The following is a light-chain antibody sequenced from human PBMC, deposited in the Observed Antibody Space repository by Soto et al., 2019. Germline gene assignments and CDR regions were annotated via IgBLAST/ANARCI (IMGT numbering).Light chain of an antibody. CDR2: GTS. V-gene: IGKV3-20*01. Sequence: EIVLTQSPGTLSLSLGERATLSCRASQSVSGTYSAWYQQKPGQAPRLLIYGTSNRAASIPDRFSGSGSGTYFSLTISRLEPEDFAVYYCQHYGSSPPDTFGQGTKLEIK. CDR3: QHYGSSPPDT. CDR1: QSVSGTY. J-gene: IGKJ2*01.